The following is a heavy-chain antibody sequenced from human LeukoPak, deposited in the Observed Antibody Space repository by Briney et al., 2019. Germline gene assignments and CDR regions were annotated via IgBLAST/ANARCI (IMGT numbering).Heavy chain of an antibody. Sequence: PSETLSLTCTVSGGSISTTSYYWDWLRQPPGKGLEWIGSVYYSESTYYNPSLKSRVTISVDTSKNQFSLKLSSVTAADTAVYYCARQNYDVLTGYYAVDYWGQGTLVTVSS. CDR3: ARQNYDVLTGYYAVDY. D-gene: IGHD3-9*01. V-gene: IGHV4-39*01. CDR2: VYYSEST. CDR1: GGSISTTSYY. J-gene: IGHJ4*02.